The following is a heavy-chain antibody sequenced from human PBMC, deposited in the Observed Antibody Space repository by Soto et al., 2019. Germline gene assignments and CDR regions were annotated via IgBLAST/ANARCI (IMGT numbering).Heavy chain of an antibody. J-gene: IGHJ1*01. D-gene: IGHD4-17*01. CDR1: GFSLSTSGVG. CDR2: IYWDDDK. V-gene: IGHV2-5*02. Sequence: QITLKESGPTLVKHTQTLTLTCTFSGFSLSTSGVGVGWIRQPPGKALEWLALIYWDDDKRYSPSLKSRLTITKDTSKNQVVLTMTNMDPVDTATYYCAHSSSYGDYVDAEYFQHWGQGTLVTVSS. CDR3: AHSSSYGDYVDAEYFQH.